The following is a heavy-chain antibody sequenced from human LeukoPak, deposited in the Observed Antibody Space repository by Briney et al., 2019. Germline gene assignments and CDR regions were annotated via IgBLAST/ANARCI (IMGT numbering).Heavy chain of an antibody. CDR1: GFTFGDYY. CDR2: ISSSGNSI. J-gene: IGHJ4*02. D-gene: IGHD3-3*01. CDR3: VRDFRFLEDY. V-gene: IGHV3-11*04. Sequence: PGGSLRLSCAASGFTFGDYYMSWIRQAPGKGLEWVSYISSSGNSISYADPVKGRFTISRDNAKNSLYLQMNSLRAEDTAVYYCVRDFRFLEDYWGQGTLVTVSS.